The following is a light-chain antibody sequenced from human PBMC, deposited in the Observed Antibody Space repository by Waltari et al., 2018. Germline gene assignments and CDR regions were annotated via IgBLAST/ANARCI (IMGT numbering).Light chain of an antibody. CDR2: EDN. CDR1: SGHLATNH. J-gene: IGLJ2*01. Sequence: NFKLTQPHSVSESPGKTVTISCPGSSGHLATNHAQWYQQRPGSAPINVIYEDNKRPSGVPDRFSGSIDSSSNTASLTISGLKTEDEADYYCQSYDHNIPVVFGGGTKLTVL. V-gene: IGLV6-57*02. CDR3: QSYDHNIPVV.